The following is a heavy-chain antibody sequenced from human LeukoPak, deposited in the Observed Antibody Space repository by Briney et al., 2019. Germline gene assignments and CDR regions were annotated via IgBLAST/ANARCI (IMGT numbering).Heavy chain of an antibody. Sequence: GGSLRLSCAASGFTFSSYWMHWVRQAPGKGLVWVSRINSDGSSTSYADSVKGRFTISRDNAKNTLYLQMNSLRAEDTAVYYCARVDDSLVAFDIWGQGTMVTVSS. CDR2: INSDGSST. V-gene: IGHV3-74*01. D-gene: IGHD3-22*01. CDR1: GFTFSSYW. J-gene: IGHJ3*02. CDR3: ARVDDSLVAFDI.